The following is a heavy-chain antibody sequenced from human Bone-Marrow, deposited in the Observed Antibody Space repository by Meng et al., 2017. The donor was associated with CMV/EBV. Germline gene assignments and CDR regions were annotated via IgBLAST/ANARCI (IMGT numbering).Heavy chain of an antibody. D-gene: IGHD4-23*01. CDR1: GFTFSSYG. CDR3: AKDRSTVVTPRYYYGMDV. Sequence: GGSLRLSCAASGFTFSSYGMHWVRQAPGKGPEWVAFIRYDGSNKYYADSVKGRFTISRDNSKNTLYLQMNSLRAEDTAVYYCAKDRSTVVTPRYYYGMDVWGQGTTVTVSS. CDR2: IRYDGSNK. J-gene: IGHJ6*02. V-gene: IGHV3-30*02.